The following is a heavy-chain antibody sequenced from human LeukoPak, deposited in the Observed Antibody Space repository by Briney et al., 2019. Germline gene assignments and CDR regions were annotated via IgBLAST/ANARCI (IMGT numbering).Heavy chain of an antibody. Sequence: SVKVSCKASGGTFSSYAISWVRQAPGQGLEWMGRIIPIFGTANYAQKFQGRVTITTDESTSTAYMELSSLRSEDTAVYYCARHQSSGYYLDAFDVWGQGTMVTVSS. J-gene: IGHJ3*01. CDR1: GGTFSSYA. CDR3: ARHQSSGYYLDAFDV. V-gene: IGHV1-69*05. CDR2: IIPIFGTA. D-gene: IGHD3-22*01.